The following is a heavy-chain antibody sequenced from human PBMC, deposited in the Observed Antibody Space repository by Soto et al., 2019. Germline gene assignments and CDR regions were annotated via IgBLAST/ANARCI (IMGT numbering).Heavy chain of an antibody. CDR1: GGTFSSYA. CDR3: ARAGYCSGGSCYIHYYYSMDV. J-gene: IGHJ6*02. D-gene: IGHD2-15*01. Sequence: QVQLVQSGAEVKKPGSSVKVSCKASGGTFSSYAISWVRQAPGQGLEWMGGIIPIFGTANYAQKFQGRVTITADESTSTAYMELSSLRSEDTAVYYCARAGYCSGGSCYIHYYYSMDVWGQGTTVTVSS. CDR2: IIPIFGTA. V-gene: IGHV1-69*12.